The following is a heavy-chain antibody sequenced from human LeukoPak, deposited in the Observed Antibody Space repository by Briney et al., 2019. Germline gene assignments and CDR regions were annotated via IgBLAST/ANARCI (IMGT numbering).Heavy chain of an antibody. CDR1: GFTFSTYS. CDR3: ARDSPRDYGDYGDWFDP. Sequence: TGGSLRLSCAASGFTFSTYSMDWVRQAPGKGLEWVSYISSSGSTIHYADSVKGRLTISRDNAKNSLYLQMNSLRDEDTAVYYCARDSPRDYGDYGDWFDPWGQGTLVTVSS. V-gene: IGHV3-48*02. J-gene: IGHJ5*02. D-gene: IGHD4-17*01. CDR2: ISSSGSTI.